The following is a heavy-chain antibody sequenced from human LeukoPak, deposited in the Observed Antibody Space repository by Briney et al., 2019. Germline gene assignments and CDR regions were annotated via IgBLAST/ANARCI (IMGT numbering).Heavy chain of an antibody. CDR3: AAPGPGSSWYTTTTYYYYGMDV. Sequence: ASVKVSCKASGYAFTGYYMHWVRQAPGQGLEWMGWINPNSGGTNYAQKFQGRVTMTRDTSISTAYMELSRLRSDDTAVYYCAAPGPGSSWYTTTTYYYYGMDVWGQGTTVTVSS. CDR1: GYAFTGYY. V-gene: IGHV1-2*02. J-gene: IGHJ6*02. CDR2: INPNSGGT. D-gene: IGHD6-13*01.